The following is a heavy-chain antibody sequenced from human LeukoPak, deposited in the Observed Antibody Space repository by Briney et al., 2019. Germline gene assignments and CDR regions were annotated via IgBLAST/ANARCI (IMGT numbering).Heavy chain of an antibody. D-gene: IGHD4-23*01. CDR2: ISGSGGST. J-gene: IGHJ1*01. Sequence: GGSLRLSCAASGVTFSSYGMSWVRQAPGKGLEWVSGISGSGGSTYHADSVKGRFTISRDNSKNTLYLQMNSLRAEDTAVYYCANLAARYYGGTYGGQGTRVTVSS. CDR3: ANLAARYYGGTY. CDR1: GVTFSSYG. V-gene: IGHV3-23*01.